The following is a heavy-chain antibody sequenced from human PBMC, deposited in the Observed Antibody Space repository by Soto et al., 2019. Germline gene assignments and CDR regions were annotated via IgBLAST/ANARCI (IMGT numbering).Heavy chain of an antibody. CDR3: ASLLGELSLGAFDI. V-gene: IGHV4-31*02. CDR1: GGSISSGGYY. Sequence: LCGGSISSGGYYWSWIRQHPGKGLEWIGYIYYSGSTYYNPSLKSRVTISVDTSKNQFSLKLSSVTAADTAVYYCASLLGELSLGAFDIWGQGTMVTVSS. CDR2: IYYSGST. J-gene: IGHJ3*02. D-gene: IGHD3-16*02.